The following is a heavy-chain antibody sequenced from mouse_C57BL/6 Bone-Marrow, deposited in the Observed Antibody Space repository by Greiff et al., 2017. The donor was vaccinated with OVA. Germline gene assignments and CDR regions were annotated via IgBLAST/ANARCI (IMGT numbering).Heavy chain of an antibody. CDR3: ARRGSSYLDY. D-gene: IGHD1-1*01. J-gene: IGHJ2*01. V-gene: IGHV5-12*01. CDR1: GFTFSDYY. Sequence: EVKLMESGGGLVQPGGSLKLSCAASGFTFSDYYMYWVRQTPEKRLEWVAYISNGGGSAYYPDTVKGRFTITRDNATNTLYLQMSRLKSEDTAMYYCARRGSSYLDYWGQGTTLTVSS. CDR2: ISNGGGSA.